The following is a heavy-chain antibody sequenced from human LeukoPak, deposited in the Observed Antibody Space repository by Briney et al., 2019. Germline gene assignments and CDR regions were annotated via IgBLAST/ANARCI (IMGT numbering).Heavy chain of an antibody. CDR2: IKQDGREN. J-gene: IGHJ4*02. CDR1: GFTFSSYA. CDR3: AMGGAFFNY. D-gene: IGHD3-3*02. Sequence: GGSLRLSCAASGFTFSSYAMSWVRQAPGKGLEWVANIKQDGRENYYVDSVKGRFTISRDNAKNSLYLQMNSLRVEDTAVYYCAMGGAFFNYWGQGILVTVSS. V-gene: IGHV3-7*04.